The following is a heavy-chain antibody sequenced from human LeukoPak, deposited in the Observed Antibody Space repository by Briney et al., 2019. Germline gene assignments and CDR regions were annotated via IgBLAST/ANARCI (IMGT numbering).Heavy chain of an antibody. CDR3: AKDMAASGSVRVFDF. V-gene: IGHV3-30*02. D-gene: IGHD6-13*01. J-gene: IGHJ4*02. CDR2: IRYDGSNK. CDR1: GFTSNTYG. Sequence: GGSLRLSCAASGFTSNTYGMHWVRQAPGKGLEWVTFIRYDGSNKYYADSVKGRFTISRDNSKNTLYLQMNSLRDEDTAVYYCAKDMAASGSVRVFDFWGQGTLVTVSS.